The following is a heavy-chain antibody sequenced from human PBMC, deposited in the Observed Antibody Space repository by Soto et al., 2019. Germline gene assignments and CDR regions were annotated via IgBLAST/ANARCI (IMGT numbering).Heavy chain of an antibody. V-gene: IGHV5-51*03. D-gene: IGHD2-15*01. Sequence: EVLLVQSGAEVRRPGESLKISCQASGYPFSTYWIGWVRQRAGTGLAWLGIIYPDDSDTRYRPSFQGQVTMSVDKYITTADLQWSSLRASETAIYYCARRGAVLFFATLSPYEGFDIWGQGAMVTVSS. CDR3: ARRGAVLFFATLSPYEGFDI. CDR2: IYPDDSDT. J-gene: IGHJ3*02. CDR1: GYPFSTYW.